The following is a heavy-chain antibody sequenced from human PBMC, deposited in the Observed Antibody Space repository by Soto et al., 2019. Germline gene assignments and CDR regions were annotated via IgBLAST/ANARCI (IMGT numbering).Heavy chain of an antibody. Sequence: EVQLVESGGGLVQPGGSLRLSCAASGFTVSSNYMSWVRQAPGKGLEWVSVIYSGGSTYYADSVKGRFTISRDNSKNTLYLQMNSLRAEDTAVYYCARASGDYGEEVAFDIWGQGTMVTVSS. J-gene: IGHJ3*02. D-gene: IGHD4-17*01. CDR3: ARASGDYGEEVAFDI. CDR1: GFTVSSNY. CDR2: IYSGGST. V-gene: IGHV3-66*01.